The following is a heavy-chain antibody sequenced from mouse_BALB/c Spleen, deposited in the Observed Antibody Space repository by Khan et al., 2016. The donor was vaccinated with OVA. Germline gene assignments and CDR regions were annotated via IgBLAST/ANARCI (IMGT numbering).Heavy chain of an antibody. CDR1: GFSLTSYG. V-gene: IGHV2-9*02. J-gene: IGHJ2*01. CDR3: VRLEDI. D-gene: IGHD1-3*01. Sequence: QVQLKQSGPGLVAPSQSLSITCTVSGFSLTSYGVHCVRKHPGKGLEWLGVIWAGGSTNYNSALMSRLSISKDNSKNQVFLKMNRLQTDDTAMYYCVRLEDIWGQGTTLTVSS. CDR2: IWAGGST.